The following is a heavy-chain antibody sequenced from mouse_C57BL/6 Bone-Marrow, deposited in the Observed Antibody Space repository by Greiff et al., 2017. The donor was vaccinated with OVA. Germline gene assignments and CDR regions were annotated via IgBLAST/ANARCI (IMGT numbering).Heavy chain of an antibody. Sequence: QVQLQQPGAELVRPGSSVKLSCKASGYTFTSYWMDWVKQRPGQGLEWIGNIYPSDSETHYNQKFKDKATLTVDKSSSTAYMQLSSLTSEDSAVYYCARGGHNGGWFAYWGQETLVTVSA. CDR2: IYPSDSET. CDR3: ARGGHNGGWFAY. V-gene: IGHV1-61*01. D-gene: IGHD6-1*01. J-gene: IGHJ3*01. CDR1: GYTFTSYW.